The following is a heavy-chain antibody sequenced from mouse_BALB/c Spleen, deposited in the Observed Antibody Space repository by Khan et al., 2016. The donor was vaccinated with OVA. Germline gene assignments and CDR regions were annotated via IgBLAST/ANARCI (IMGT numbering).Heavy chain of an antibody. D-gene: IGHD2-10*02. CDR3: ARGGYVSSFAF. V-gene: IGHV1-61*01. CDR2: IDPSDSKT. CDR1: GYTFTSYW. J-gene: IGHJ3*01. Sequence: VQLQQSGAELVRPGASVKLSCKASGYTFTSYWMNWVKQRPGQGLEWIGMIDPSDSKTHYNQMFKDKATLAVDKSSSTAYMHLTSMTSEDSAGCCCARGGYVSSFAFWGQVTLVTVSA.